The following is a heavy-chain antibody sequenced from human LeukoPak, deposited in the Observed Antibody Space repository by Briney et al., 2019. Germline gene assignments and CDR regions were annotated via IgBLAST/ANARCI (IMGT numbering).Heavy chain of an antibody. Sequence: QPGRSLRLSCAASGFTFSSYAMHWVRQAPGKGLEWVAVISYDGSNKYYADSVKGRFTISRDNSKNTLYLQMNGPRAEDTAVYYCARMTSRSRYSGSQGGAFDIWGQGTMVTVSS. D-gene: IGHD1-26*01. CDR1: GFTFSSYA. CDR3: ARMTSRSRYSGSQGGAFDI. J-gene: IGHJ3*02. V-gene: IGHV3-30-3*01. CDR2: ISYDGSNK.